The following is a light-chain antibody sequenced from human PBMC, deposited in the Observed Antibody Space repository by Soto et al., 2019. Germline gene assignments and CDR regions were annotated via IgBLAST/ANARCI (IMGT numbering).Light chain of an antibody. CDR1: SSDVGGYSY. Sequence: QSALTQPASVSGSPGQSIAISCTGTSSDVGGYSYVSWYQQQPGKAPKLMISDVSNRPSGVSDRLSGSKSGGTASLTISGLQAEDEADYYCASYAGSNNSVFGTGTKVTVL. CDR3: ASYAGSNNSV. J-gene: IGLJ1*01. V-gene: IGLV2-14*01. CDR2: DVS.